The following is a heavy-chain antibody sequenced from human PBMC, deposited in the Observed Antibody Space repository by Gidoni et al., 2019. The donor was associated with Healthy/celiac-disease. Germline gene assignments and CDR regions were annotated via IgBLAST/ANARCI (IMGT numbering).Heavy chain of an antibody. CDR2: IIPIFGTA. V-gene: IGHV1-69*01. CDR1: GRTFSSYA. J-gene: IGHJ5*02. D-gene: IGHD3-22*01. CDR3: ARDLGPTYYYDSSGYP. Sequence: QVQLVQSGAEVKKPGSSVKVSCKASGRTFSSYAISWVRQAPGQGFEGMGGIIPIFGTANYAQKFQGRVTITADESTSTAYMELSSLRSEDTAVYYCARDLGPTYYYDSSGYPWGQGTLVTVSS.